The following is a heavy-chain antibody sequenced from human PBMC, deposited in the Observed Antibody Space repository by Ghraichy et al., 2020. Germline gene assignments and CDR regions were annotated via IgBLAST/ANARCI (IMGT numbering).Heavy chain of an antibody. CDR3: AKGPDIVVVVAATLFDY. J-gene: IGHJ4*02. Sequence: GGSLRLSCAASGFTFSSYAMSWVRQAPGKGLEWVSAISGSGGSTYYADSVKGRFTISRDNSKNTLYLQMNSLRAEDTAVYYCAKGPDIVVVVAATLFDYWGQGTLVTVSS. CDR1: GFTFSSYA. V-gene: IGHV3-23*01. CDR2: ISGSGGST. D-gene: IGHD2-15*01.